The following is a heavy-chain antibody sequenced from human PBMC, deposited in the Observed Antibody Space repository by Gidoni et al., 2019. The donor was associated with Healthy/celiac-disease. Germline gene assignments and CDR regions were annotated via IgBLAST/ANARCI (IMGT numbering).Heavy chain of an antibody. V-gene: IGHV4-39*01. CDR1: GGSISSSSYY. Sequence: QLQLQESGPGLVKPSETLSLTCTVSGGSISSSSYYWGWIRQPPGKGLEWIGSIYYSGSTYYNPSLKSRVTISVDTAKNQFSLKLSSVTAADTAVYYCARHPAPYSSSWYPFDYWGQGTLVTVSS. CDR3: ARHPAPYSSSWYPFDY. D-gene: IGHD6-13*01. J-gene: IGHJ4*02. CDR2: IYYSGST.